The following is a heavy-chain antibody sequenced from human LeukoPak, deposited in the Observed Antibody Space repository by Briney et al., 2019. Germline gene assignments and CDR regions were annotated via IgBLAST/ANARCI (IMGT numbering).Heavy chain of an antibody. V-gene: IGHV3-74*01. J-gene: IGHJ6*03. CDR1: GYTFSSHG. Sequence: GGSLRLSCAASGYTFSSHGLTWVRQAPGKGLEWVSRINSDGSSTSYADSVKGRFTISRDNAKNTLYLQMNSLRAEDTAVYYCAREEQWLPKLMDVWGKGTTVTVSS. CDR3: AREEQWLPKLMDV. CDR2: INSDGSST. D-gene: IGHD6-19*01.